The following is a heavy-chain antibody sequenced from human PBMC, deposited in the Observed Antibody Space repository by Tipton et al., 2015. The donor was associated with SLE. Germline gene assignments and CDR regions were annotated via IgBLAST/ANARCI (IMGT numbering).Heavy chain of an antibody. CDR2: INHSGST. J-gene: IGHJ3*02. CDR1: GGSFSGYY. V-gene: IGHV4-34*01. D-gene: IGHD4-17*01. Sequence: TLSLTCAVYGGSFSGYYWSWIRQPPGKGLEWIGEINHSGSTNYNPYLKSRVTISVDTSKNQFSLKLSSVTAADTAVYYCARDRPRLRFKSGAFDIWGQGIMVTVS. CDR3: ARDRPRLRFKSGAFDI.